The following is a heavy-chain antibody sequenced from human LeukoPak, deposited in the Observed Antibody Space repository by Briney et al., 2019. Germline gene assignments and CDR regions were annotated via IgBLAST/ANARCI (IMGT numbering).Heavy chain of an antibody. CDR2: IFHSGSP. J-gene: IGHJ4*02. Sequence: SETLSLTCTVSGYSISSGYYWGWIRQPPGKGLEWVGSIFHSGSPYYNPSLRSRVTISVDTSKNQFPLKLSSVTAADTAVYYCALKDSSGWRFDYWGQGTLVTVSS. CDR1: GYSISSGYY. D-gene: IGHD6-19*01. CDR3: ALKDSSGWRFDY. V-gene: IGHV4-38-2*02.